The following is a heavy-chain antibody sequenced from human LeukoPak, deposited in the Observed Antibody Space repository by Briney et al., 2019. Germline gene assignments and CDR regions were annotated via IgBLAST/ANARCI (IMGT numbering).Heavy chain of an antibody. CDR3: ARSARSEDNDFWSGYLPD. CDR2: ISSNDRTI. J-gene: IGHJ4*02. D-gene: IGHD3-3*01. Sequence: GGSLRLSCAASGFTFSDYYMSWIRQAPGKGLEWISYISSNDRTIYYADSVKGRFTLSRDNAKNSLYLQMNSLRAEDTAVYYCARSARSEDNDFWSGYLPDWGQGTLVTVSS. CDR1: GFTFSDYY. V-gene: IGHV3-11*04.